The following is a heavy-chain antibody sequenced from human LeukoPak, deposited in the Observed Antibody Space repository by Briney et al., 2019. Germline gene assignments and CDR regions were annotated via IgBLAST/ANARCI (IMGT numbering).Heavy chain of an antibody. D-gene: IGHD6-13*01. J-gene: IGHJ4*02. CDR1: GASISSYY. CDR3: ASGPYPAAGTDHQFDY. Sequence: SETLSLTCTVSGASISSYYWSWIRQPPGKGLEWIGYIYYRGSTNYNPSLKSRVTISVDTSKDQFSLRLSSVTAADTAVYYCASGPYPAAGTDHQFDYWGQGTLVTVSS. CDR2: IYYRGST. V-gene: IGHV4-59*01.